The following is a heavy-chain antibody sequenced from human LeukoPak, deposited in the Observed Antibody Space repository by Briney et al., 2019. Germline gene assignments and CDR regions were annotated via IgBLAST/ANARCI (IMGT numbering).Heavy chain of an antibody. D-gene: IGHD3-22*01. CDR1: GFSFTSFW. CDR3: ARSTYYYDTSAYNAQLYAFFDY. Sequence: GESLKISCKASGFSFTSFWIGWVRQMPGKGLEWIGIIYPRDSDTRYSPSFQGQVTISADKSITTAYLQWSSLKASDTAMYNCARSTYYYDTSAYNAQLYAFFDYWGQGTLVTVSS. J-gene: IGHJ4*01. CDR2: IYPRDSDT. V-gene: IGHV5-51*01.